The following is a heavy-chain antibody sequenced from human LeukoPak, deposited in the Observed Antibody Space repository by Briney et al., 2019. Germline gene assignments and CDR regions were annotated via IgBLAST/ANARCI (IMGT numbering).Heavy chain of an antibody. CDR3: ARDLGGTFSYWYFDL. CDR2: IIPIFGTA. Sequence: SVKVSXKASGGTFSSYAISWVRQAPGQGLEWMGGIIPIFGTANYAQKFQGRVTITTDESTSTAYMELSSLRSEDTAVYYCARDLGGTFSYWYFDLWGRGTLVTVSS. J-gene: IGHJ2*01. D-gene: IGHD3-10*01. V-gene: IGHV1-69*05. CDR1: GGTFSSYA.